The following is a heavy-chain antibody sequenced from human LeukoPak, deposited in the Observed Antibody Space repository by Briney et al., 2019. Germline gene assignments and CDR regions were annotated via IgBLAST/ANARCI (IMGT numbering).Heavy chain of an antibody. CDR2: IYSGGST. Sequence: PGGSLRLSCAAPGFSFSGYWMSWVRQAPGKGLEWVSLIYSGGSTYYADSVKGRFTISRDNSKNTLYLQMNSLRVEDTAVYYCAVDILTGYYRAGFDHWGQGTLVTVSS. V-gene: IGHV3-53*01. J-gene: IGHJ4*02. CDR1: GFSFSGYW. D-gene: IGHD3-9*01. CDR3: AVDILTGYYRAGFDH.